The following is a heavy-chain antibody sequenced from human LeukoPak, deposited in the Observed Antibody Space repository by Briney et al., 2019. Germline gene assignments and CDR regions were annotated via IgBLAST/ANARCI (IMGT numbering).Heavy chain of an antibody. CDR2: INHSGST. CDR1: GGSFSGYY. CDR3: ARDNVAGIAVAGNLYFDY. Sequence: TSETLSLTCAVYGGSFSGYYWSWIRQPPGKGLEWIGEINHSGSTNYNPSLKSRVTISVDTSKNQFSLQLNSVTPEDTAVYYCARDNVAGIAVAGNLYFDYWGQGTLVTVSS. V-gene: IGHV4-34*01. J-gene: IGHJ4*02. D-gene: IGHD6-19*01.